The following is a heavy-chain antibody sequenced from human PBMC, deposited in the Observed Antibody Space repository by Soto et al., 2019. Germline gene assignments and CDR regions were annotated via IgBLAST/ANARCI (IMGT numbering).Heavy chain of an antibody. CDR3: AKDVRVRSRNYYYGMGV. CDR1: GFTFDDYA. CDR2: ISWNSGSI. D-gene: IGHD3-22*01. Sequence: GGSLRLSCAASGFTFDDYAMHWVRQAPGKGLEWVSGISWNSGSIGYADSVKGRFTISRDNAKNSLYLQMNSLRAEDTALYYCAKDVRVRSRNYYYGMGVWGQGTTVTVSS. J-gene: IGHJ6*02. V-gene: IGHV3-9*01.